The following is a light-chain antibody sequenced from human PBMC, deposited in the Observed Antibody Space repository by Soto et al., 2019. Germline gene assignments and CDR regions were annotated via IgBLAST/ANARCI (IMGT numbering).Light chain of an antibody. V-gene: IGKV3-15*01. CDR3: QQYNNGPPWT. CDR1: QGVTTN. J-gene: IGKJ1*01. Sequence: DIVMTMSSASLSVYQGERVTLSCRAGQGVTTNFAWYQQKSGQSPRLLIYDVSTRATGVPARFSGTGSETDFTLTISGLQSEDSAVYYCQQYNNGPPWTFCQGTKVDI. CDR2: DVS.